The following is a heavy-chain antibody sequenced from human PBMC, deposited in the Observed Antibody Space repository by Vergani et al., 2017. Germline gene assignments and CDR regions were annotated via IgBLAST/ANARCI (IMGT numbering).Heavy chain of an antibody. J-gene: IGHJ5*02. Sequence: QVQLQESGPGLVKPSETLSLTCTVSGGSISSYYWSWIRQPPGKGLEWIGYIYYSGSTNYNPSLKSRVTISVDTSKNQFSLKLSSVTAADTAVYYCARDPSDSGNPIWFDPWGQGTLVTVSS. V-gene: IGHV4-59*01. CDR1: GGSISSYY. D-gene: IGHD4-23*01. CDR2: IYYSGST. CDR3: ARDPSDSGNPIWFDP.